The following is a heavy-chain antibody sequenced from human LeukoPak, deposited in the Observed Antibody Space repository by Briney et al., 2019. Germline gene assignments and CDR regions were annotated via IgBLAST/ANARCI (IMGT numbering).Heavy chain of an antibody. CDR3: ARDEGLGEWELPYFDY. CDR2: ISYDGSNK. J-gene: IGHJ4*02. Sequence: GGSLRLSCAASGFTFSSYAMHWVRQAPGKGLEWVAVISYDGSNKYYADSVKGRFTISRDNSKNTLYLQMNSLRAEDTAVYYCARDEGLGEWELPYFDYWGQGTLVTVSS. CDR1: GFTFSSYA. V-gene: IGHV3-30-3*01. D-gene: IGHD1-26*01.